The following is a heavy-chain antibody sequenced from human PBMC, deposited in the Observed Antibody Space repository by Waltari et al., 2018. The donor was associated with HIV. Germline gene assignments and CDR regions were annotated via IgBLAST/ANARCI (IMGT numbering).Heavy chain of an antibody. V-gene: IGHV4-38-2*02. J-gene: IGHJ3*01. Sequence: QVQLHESGPGLVKPSETLSVTCDVSGYSISSGYYWGWIRQPPGKGLEWIGSIHHSGSTYYNPSLKSRVTISVDTSKNQFSLKVSSVTASDTAVYYCARDMPRGLRAFGAFDVWGQGTMVTVSS. CDR2: IHHSGST. CDR1: GYSISSGYY. CDR3: ARDMPRGLRAFGAFDV. D-gene: IGHD4-17*01.